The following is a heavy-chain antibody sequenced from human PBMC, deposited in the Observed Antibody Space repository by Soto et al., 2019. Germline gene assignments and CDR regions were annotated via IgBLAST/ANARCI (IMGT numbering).Heavy chain of an antibody. J-gene: IGHJ3*02. Sequence: SLTCAVSGGSISSSNWWSWVRQPPGKGLEWIGEIYHSGSTNYNPSLKSRVTISVDKSKNQFSLKLSSVTAADTAVYYCATRTYYYDSSGYYSLDAFDIWGQGTMVTVSS. CDR3: ATRTYYYDSSGYYSLDAFDI. CDR2: IYHSGST. D-gene: IGHD3-22*01. V-gene: IGHV4-4*02. CDR1: GGSISSSNW.